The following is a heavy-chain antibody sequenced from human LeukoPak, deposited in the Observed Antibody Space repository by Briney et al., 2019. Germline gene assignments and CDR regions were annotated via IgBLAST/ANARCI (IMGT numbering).Heavy chain of an antibody. Sequence: QPGGSLRLSCVGSGFTFSSYAMTWVRQAPGKGLEWVSSIRGSGDGTPYADSVKGRFTMSRDNSKNTLYLQMDNLRAEDTAMYYCGRDPNGDYIGAFDFWGRGTLVTVPS. CDR2: IRGSGDGT. V-gene: IGHV3-23*01. CDR3: GRDPNGDYIGAFDF. J-gene: IGHJ3*01. CDR1: GFTFSSYA. D-gene: IGHD4-17*01.